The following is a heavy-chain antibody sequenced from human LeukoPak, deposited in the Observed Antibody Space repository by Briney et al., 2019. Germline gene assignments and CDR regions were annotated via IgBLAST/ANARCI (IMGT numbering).Heavy chain of an antibody. V-gene: IGHV4-59*01. CDR2: IYYSGST. D-gene: IGHD3-10*01. Sequence: SETLSLTCTVSGGSITNYYWSWIRQPPGKGLECIGYIYYSGSTNYNPSLKSRVTISLHTSKNQFSLKLNSVTAADTAVYYCARGVPYGPSYEFFDYWGRGTLVTVSS. J-gene: IGHJ4*02. CDR1: GGSITNYY. CDR3: ARGVPYGPSYEFFDY.